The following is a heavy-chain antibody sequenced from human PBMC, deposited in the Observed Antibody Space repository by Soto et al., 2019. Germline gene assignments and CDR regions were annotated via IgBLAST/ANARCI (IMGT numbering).Heavy chain of an antibody. D-gene: IGHD6-13*01. CDR2: IYYSGST. CDR1: GGSISSYY. J-gene: IGHJ6*02. CDR3: ARDRSSTVDV. V-gene: IGHV4-59*01. Sequence: SETLSLTCTVSGGSISSYYWSWIRQPPGKGLEWIGYIYYSGSTNYNPSLKSRVTISVDTSKNQFSLKLSSVTAADTAVYYCARDRSSTVDVWGQGTTVTVSS.